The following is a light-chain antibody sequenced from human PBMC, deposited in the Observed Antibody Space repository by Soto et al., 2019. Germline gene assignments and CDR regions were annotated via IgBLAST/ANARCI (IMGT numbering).Light chain of an antibody. J-gene: IGKJ5*01. CDR2: GAS. CDR1: QSVDTF. Sequence: EIVLTLSPATLSLSPVERATLSCRASQSVDTFLVWYQQKPGQAPRLLIYGASNRATGIPDRFSGSGSGTDFTLAIRRLEPEDSAVYYCQQYGGSPSITFGQGTRLEIK. V-gene: IGKV3-20*01. CDR3: QQYGGSPSIT.